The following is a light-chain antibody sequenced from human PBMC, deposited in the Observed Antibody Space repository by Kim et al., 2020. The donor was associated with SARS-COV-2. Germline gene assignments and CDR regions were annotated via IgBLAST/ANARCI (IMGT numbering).Light chain of an antibody. J-gene: IGLJ3*02. CDR2: RNN. CDR1: SSNIGDNN. CDR3: AAWDDSLCGWV. Sequence: QSVLTQPPSASGTPGQRVTISCSGSSSNIGDNNVYWYQQLPGTAPKLLIYRNNQRPSGVPDRFSGSKSGTSASLAISGLRSEDEAVYYCAAWDDSLCGWVFGGGTQLTVL. V-gene: IGLV1-47*01.